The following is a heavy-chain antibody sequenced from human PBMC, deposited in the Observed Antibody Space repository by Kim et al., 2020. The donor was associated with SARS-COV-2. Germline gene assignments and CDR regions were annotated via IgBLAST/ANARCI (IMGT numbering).Heavy chain of an antibody. Sequence: SETLSLTCAVYGGSFSGYYWSWIRQPPGKGLEWIGEINHSGSTNYNPSLKSRVTISVDTSKNQFSLKLSSVTAADTAVYYCARGGYYYYGSGCYYYPRVFDYWGQGTLVTVSS. CDR1: GGSFSGYY. V-gene: IGHV4-34*01. D-gene: IGHD3-10*01. CDR3: ARGGYYYYGSGCYYYPRVFDY. J-gene: IGHJ4*02. CDR2: INHSGST.